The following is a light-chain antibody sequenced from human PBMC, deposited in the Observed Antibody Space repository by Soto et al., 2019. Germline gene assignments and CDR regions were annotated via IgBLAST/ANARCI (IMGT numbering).Light chain of an antibody. V-gene: IGKV3-11*01. CDR3: QQRSNWPLT. CDR2: DAS. Sequence: EIVMTQSPATLSVSPGERATLSCRASQSVSSNLAWYQQKPGQAPRLVIYDASKRATGIPGRFSGSGSGTDFTLTISSLEPEDFAVYYCQQRSNWPLTFGQGTKVDNK. CDR1: QSVSSN. J-gene: IGKJ1*01.